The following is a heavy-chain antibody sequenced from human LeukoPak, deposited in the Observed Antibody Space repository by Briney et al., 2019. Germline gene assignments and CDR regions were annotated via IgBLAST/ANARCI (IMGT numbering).Heavy chain of an antibody. CDR3: TTGNWGPH. D-gene: IGHD7-27*01. V-gene: IGHV3-15*01. J-gene: IGHJ4*02. Sequence: SGGSLRLSCAASGVTFSSYAMSWVRQTPGKGLEWVGRIKRKTDGGTTDYAAPVKGRFTISRDDSKNTLYLQMNSLKTEDTAVYYCTTGNWGPHWGQGTLVTVSS. CDR2: IKRKTDGGTT. CDR1: GVTFSSYA.